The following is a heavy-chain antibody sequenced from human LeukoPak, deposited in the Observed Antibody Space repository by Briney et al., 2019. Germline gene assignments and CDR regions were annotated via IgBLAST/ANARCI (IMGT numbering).Heavy chain of an antibody. J-gene: IGHJ4*02. CDR3: ARHRPYSSGWRHFDY. Sequence: GESLKISCKGSGYSFSSYWIGWVRQMPGKGLEWMGIIYPGDSDTRYSPSFQGQVTISADKSISTAYLQWSSLKASDTAMYYCARHRPYSSGWRHFDYWGQGTLVTVSS. CDR2: IYPGDSDT. V-gene: IGHV5-51*01. CDR1: GYSFSSYW. D-gene: IGHD6-19*01.